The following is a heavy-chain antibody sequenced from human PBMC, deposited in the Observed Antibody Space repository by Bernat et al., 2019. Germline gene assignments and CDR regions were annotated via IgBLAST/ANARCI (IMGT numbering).Heavy chain of an antibody. V-gene: IGHV3-48*03. CDR3: ARAHYDVSTGYYPASWYYYGMDV. Sequence: EVHLVESGGGLVQPGGSLRLSCAASGFTFSNYELNWVRQAPGKGLEWVSYISSSGTTIHYASSVKGRFTISRDNAKNSLYLQMNGLRAEDTAVYYCARAHYDVSTGYYPASWYYYGMDVWGQGTTVTVSS. J-gene: IGHJ6*02. D-gene: IGHD3-9*01. CDR1: GFTFSNYE. CDR2: ISSSGTTI.